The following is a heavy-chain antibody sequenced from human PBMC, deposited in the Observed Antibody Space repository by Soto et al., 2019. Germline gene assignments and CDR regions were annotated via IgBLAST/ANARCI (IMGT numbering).Heavy chain of an antibody. CDR1: GGSINNHY. CDR2: IYYSGST. CDR3: ARSAFSGIAAAGIWAFDI. J-gene: IGHJ3*02. D-gene: IGHD6-13*01. V-gene: IGHV4-59*11. Sequence: SETLSLTCTVSGGSINNHYWSWIRQPPGQGLEWIGYIYYSGSTNYNPSLKSRVTMSVDTSKNQFSLKLSSLTAADTAVYYCARSAFSGIAAAGIWAFDIWGQGTMVTVS.